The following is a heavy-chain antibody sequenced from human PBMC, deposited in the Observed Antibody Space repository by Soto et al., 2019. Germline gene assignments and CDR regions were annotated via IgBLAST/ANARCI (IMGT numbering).Heavy chain of an antibody. CDR1: GYTFTGYY. D-gene: IGHD1-7*01. CDR2: INPNSGGT. J-gene: IGHJ6*02. Sequence: QVQLVQSGAEVKKPGASVKVSCKASGYTFTGYYMHWVRQAPGQGLEWMGWINPNSGGTNYAQKVQGRVTMTRDTSISTAYMELSRLRSDDTAVYYCARYRWVGQLDLRPYYGMDVWGQGTTVTVSS. V-gene: IGHV1-2*02. CDR3: ARYRWVGQLDLRPYYGMDV.